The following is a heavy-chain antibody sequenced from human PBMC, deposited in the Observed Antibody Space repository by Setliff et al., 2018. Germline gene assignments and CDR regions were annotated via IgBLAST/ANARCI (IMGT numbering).Heavy chain of an antibody. D-gene: IGHD3-22*01. V-gene: IGHV1-46*01. CDR3: ARINFYVSSGNYYAPDY. Sequence: ASVKVSCKASGYTFTSYYMHWVRQAPGQGLEWMGLINPTGGSTSYAQKLQGRVAMTTDTSTSTAYMELRSLRSDDSAVYYCARINFYVSSGNYYAPDYWGQGTLVTVSS. CDR1: GYTFTSYY. CDR2: INPTGGST. J-gene: IGHJ4*02.